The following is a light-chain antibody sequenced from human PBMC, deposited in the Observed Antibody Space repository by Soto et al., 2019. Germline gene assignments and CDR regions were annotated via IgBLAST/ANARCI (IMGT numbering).Light chain of an antibody. V-gene: IGKV3-15*01. CDR1: QSVSNN. CDR3: QQYNQWPLT. J-gene: IGKJ4*01. CDR2: FAS. Sequence: EIVMTHSPATLSVSPGDKATLSCRASQSVSNNLAWYQQRPGQAPRLLIYFASTRATGIPARFSGSGSGTEFSLTISSLQSEDLALYYCQQYNQWPLTFGGGTKVETK.